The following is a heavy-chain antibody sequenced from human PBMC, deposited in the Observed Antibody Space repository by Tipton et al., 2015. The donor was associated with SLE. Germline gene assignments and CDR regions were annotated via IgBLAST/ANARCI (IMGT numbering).Heavy chain of an antibody. V-gene: IGHV4-34*01. Sequence: TLSLTCAVYGGSFSGYYWSWIRQPPGKGLEWIGEMDPNGITRYKSSLRSRVTISLDTSKNQFSLKLTSVTAADTAVYYCAGGDYHGSESYIGSWGQGTLVTVSS. CDR1: GGSFSGYY. J-gene: IGHJ4*02. CDR2: MDPNGIT. D-gene: IGHD3-10*01. CDR3: AGGDYHGSESYIGS.